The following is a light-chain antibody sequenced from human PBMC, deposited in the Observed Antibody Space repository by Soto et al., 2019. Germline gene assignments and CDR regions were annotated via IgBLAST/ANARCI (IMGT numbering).Light chain of an antibody. CDR3: SSYISSSTYV. CDR2: KVS. V-gene: IGLV2-14*01. Sequence: QSVLTQPASVSGSPGQSITISCTGTSSDVGGYNYVSWYQQHPGKAPKLMIYKVSNRPSGVSNRFSGSKSGNTASLTISGLQAEDEVDYYCSSYISSSTYVFGTGTKLTVL. J-gene: IGLJ1*01. CDR1: SSDVGGYNY.